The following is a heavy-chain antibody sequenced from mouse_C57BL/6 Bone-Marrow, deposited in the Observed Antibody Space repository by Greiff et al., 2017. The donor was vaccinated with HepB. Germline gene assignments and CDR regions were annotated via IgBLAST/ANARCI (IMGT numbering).Heavy chain of an antibody. CDR3: APYYYGSRGYFDV. V-gene: IGHV1-55*01. CDR1: GYTFTSYW. D-gene: IGHD1-1*01. Sequence: QVQLQQPGAELVKPGASVKMSCKASGYTFTSYWITWVKQRPGQGLEWIGDIYPGSGSTNYNEKFKSKATLTVDTSASTAYMQLSSLTSEDSAVYYCAPYYYGSRGYFDVWGTGTTVTVSS. J-gene: IGHJ1*03. CDR2: IYPGSGST.